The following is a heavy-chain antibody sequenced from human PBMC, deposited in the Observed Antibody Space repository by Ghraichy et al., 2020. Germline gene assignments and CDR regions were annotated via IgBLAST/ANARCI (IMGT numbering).Heavy chain of an antibody. D-gene: IGHD5-18*01. Sequence: GGSLRLSCAASGFTFSPYYMTWVRQVPGKGLEWVANIKHDLSEKYYADSVKGRFTISRDNAKNSVDLQMNSLRPDDTALYYCARGGYNYGSNPIDYWGQGTLVTVSS. CDR2: IKHDLSEK. V-gene: IGHV3-7*04. CDR1: GFTFSPYY. CDR3: ARGGYNYGSNPIDY. J-gene: IGHJ4*02.